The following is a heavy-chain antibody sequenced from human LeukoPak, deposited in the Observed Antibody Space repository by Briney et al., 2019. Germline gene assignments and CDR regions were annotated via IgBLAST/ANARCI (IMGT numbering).Heavy chain of an antibody. CDR3: ARDYGGRRVGATSKPFDY. J-gene: IGHJ4*02. CDR2: ISGSSSYI. Sequence: GGSLRLSCAASGFTFSSYSMNWVRQAPGKGLEWVSSISGSSSYIYYADSVKGRFTISRDNAKNSLYLQMNSLRAEDTAVYYCARDYGGRRVGATSKPFDYWGQGTLVTVSS. CDR1: GFTFSSYS. D-gene: IGHD1-26*01. V-gene: IGHV3-21*01.